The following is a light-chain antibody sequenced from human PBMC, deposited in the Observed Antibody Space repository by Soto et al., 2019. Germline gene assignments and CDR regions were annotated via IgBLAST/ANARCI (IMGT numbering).Light chain of an antibody. Sequence: EIVLTQSAATLSLSPGERATLSCRASQSISSYLAWYQQKPGQAPRLLIYDTSNWPTGIPARFSGSGSGTDFTLTISGLEPEEFAVYYCQQRSVWPWTVGQGTKVEIK. V-gene: IGKV3-11*01. CDR2: DTS. CDR1: QSISSY. J-gene: IGKJ1*01. CDR3: QQRSVWPWT.